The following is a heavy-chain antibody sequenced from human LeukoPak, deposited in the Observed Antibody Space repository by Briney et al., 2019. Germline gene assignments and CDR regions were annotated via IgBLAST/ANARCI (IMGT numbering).Heavy chain of an antibody. J-gene: IGHJ4*02. CDR3: ATYFGSGSSRPFDS. CDR2: IIVIFGST. D-gene: IGHD3-10*01. Sequence: AASVRVSCKASGGTFRSYATTWGRQAPGQGREWLGTIIVIFGSTKYAQNFQGRLTITSDESTSTAYMELSRLQSEDTAMYYCATYFGSGSSRPFDSWGQGTLVTVSS. V-gene: IGHV1-69*15. CDR1: GGTFRSYA.